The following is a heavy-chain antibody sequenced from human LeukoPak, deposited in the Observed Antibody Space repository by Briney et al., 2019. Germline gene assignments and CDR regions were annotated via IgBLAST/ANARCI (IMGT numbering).Heavy chain of an antibody. J-gene: IGHJ3*01. CDR2: INHSGSI. CDR3: ARFPCSGDSCYSGIRAFDL. Sequence: SETLSLTCAIYGGSFGGYYWNWIRQSPGKGLEWIGEINHSGSINYNPSLKSRVTILVDTSKNQFSLKLSSMTAADTAVYYCARFPCSGDSCYSGIRAFDLWGQGTMVTVSS. D-gene: IGHD2-15*01. CDR1: GGSFGGYY. V-gene: IGHV4-34*01.